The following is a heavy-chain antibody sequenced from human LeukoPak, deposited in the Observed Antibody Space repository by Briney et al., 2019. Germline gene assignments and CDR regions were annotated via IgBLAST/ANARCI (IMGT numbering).Heavy chain of an antibody. J-gene: IGHJ3*02. CDR1: GYSITSGYY. CDR3: ARGGSSSSGNSFDI. D-gene: IGHD6-6*01. V-gene: IGHV4-4*07. Sequence: SETLSLTCTVSGYSITSGYYWVWIRQPAGKGLEWIGRIYSSGSTNCNPSLKSRVTMSVETSKNQFSLRLSSVTAADTAVYYCARGGSSSSGNSFDIWGQGTMVTVSP. CDR2: IYSSGST.